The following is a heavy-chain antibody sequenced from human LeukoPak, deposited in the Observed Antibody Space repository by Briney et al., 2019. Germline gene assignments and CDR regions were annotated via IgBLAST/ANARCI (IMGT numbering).Heavy chain of an antibody. J-gene: IGHJ6*02. V-gene: IGHV3-23*01. D-gene: IGHD2-21*02. CDR1: GFTFSTYD. Sequence: GGSLRLSCAASGFTFSTYDMSWVRQAPGKGLEWVASISGSSGSTYYADSVKGRFTISRDNSKNTLYLQMNSLRAEDTAVYYCAKDKEVVTHHYHGMDVWGQGTTVTVSS. CDR2: ISGSSGST. CDR3: AKDKEVVTHHYHGMDV.